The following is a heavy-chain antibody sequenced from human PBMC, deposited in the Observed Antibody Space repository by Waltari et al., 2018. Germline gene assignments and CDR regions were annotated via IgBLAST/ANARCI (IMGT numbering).Heavy chain of an antibody. Sequence: QVQLVQSGAEVKKPGASVKVSCKASGYTFTSYDINWVRQATGQGLEWMGWRNPNSGNTGYAQKFQGRVTMTRNTSISTAYMELSSLRSEDTAVYYCARTGSIAARPRSGYYFDYWGQGTLVTVSS. J-gene: IGHJ4*02. CDR3: ARTGSIAARPRSGYYFDY. V-gene: IGHV1-8*01. CDR1: GYTFTSYD. D-gene: IGHD6-6*01. CDR2: RNPNSGNT.